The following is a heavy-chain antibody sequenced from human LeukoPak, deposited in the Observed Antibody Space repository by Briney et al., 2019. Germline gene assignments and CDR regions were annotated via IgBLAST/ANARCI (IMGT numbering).Heavy chain of an antibody. Sequence: GRSLRLSCAASGSTFSSYGMHWVRQAPGKGLEWVAVIWYDGSNKYYADSVKGRFTISRDNSKNTLYLQMNSLRAEDTAVYYCARGGLGHFDYWGQGTLVTVSS. CDR3: ARGGLGHFDY. CDR2: IWYDGSNK. CDR1: GSTFSSYG. J-gene: IGHJ4*02. D-gene: IGHD3-16*01. V-gene: IGHV3-33*01.